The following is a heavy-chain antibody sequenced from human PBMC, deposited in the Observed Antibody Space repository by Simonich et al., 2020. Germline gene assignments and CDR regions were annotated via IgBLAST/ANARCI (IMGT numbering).Heavy chain of an antibody. V-gene: IGHV4-38-2*02. CDR2: IYHSGST. Sequence: QVQLQESGPGLVKPSETLSLTCAVSGYSISSGYYWGWIRHPPGKGMEWIGSIYHSGSTYHNPALKSRVTISVDTSKNQFSLKLSSVTAADTAVYYCARDPGLTGTTSWFDPWGQGTLVTVSS. CDR1: GYSISSGYY. D-gene: IGHD1-1*01. J-gene: IGHJ5*02. CDR3: ARDPGLTGTTSWFDP.